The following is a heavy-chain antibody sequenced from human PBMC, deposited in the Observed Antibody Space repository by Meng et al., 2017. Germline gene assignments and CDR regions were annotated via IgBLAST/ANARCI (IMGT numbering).Heavy chain of an antibody. D-gene: IGHD4-17*01. CDR3: ARAREVTTVTTPEAFDI. V-gene: IGHV3-21*01. Sequence: GESLKISCAASGFTFSSYSMNWVRQAPGKGLEWVSSISSSSSYIYYADSVKGRFTISRDNAKNSLYLQMNSLRAEDTAVYYCARAREVTTVTTPEAFDIWGQGTMVTVSS. J-gene: IGHJ3*02. CDR2: ISSSSSYI. CDR1: GFTFSSYS.